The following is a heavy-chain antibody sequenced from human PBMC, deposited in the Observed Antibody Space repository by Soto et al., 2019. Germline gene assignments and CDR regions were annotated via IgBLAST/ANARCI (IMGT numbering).Heavy chain of an antibody. Sequence: PGGSLRLSCAVSDCNFSSYSMNWVRQAPGKGLEWVSYISSSSTTYYADSVKGRFTISRDNAKNSLYLQMNSLRAEDTAVYYCARVRFGSGTYGMDVWGQGTTVTVSS. V-gene: IGHV3-48*01. CDR3: ARVRFGSGTYGMDV. CDR2: ISSSSTT. D-gene: IGHD3-10*01. J-gene: IGHJ6*02. CDR1: DCNFSSYS.